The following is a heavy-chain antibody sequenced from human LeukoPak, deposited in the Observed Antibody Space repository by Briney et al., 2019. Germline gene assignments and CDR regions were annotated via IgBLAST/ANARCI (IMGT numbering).Heavy chain of an antibody. CDR3: ARGSSSSEY. V-gene: IGHV4-39*01. D-gene: IGHD6-6*01. Sequence: PSETLSLTCTVSGGSISSSSYYWGWIRQPPGKGLEWIGSIYYSGSTYYNPSLKSRVTISVDTSKNQFSLKLSSVTAADTAVYYCARGSSSSEYWGQGTLVTVSS. J-gene: IGHJ4*02. CDR1: GGSISSSSYY. CDR2: IYYSGST.